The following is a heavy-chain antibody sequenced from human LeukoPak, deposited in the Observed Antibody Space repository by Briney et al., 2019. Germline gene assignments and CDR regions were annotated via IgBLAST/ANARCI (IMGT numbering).Heavy chain of an antibody. CDR3: AKDGPHYYDSSGYYFDY. CDR1: GFTFSSYA. V-gene: IGHV3-23*01. J-gene: IGHJ4*02. D-gene: IGHD3-22*01. CDR2: FSGSGGST. Sequence: GGSLRLSCAASGFTFSSYAMSWVRQAPGKGLECISGFSGSGGSTYYADSVKGRFTISRDNSKNTLYLQMNSLRAEDTAVYYCAKDGPHYYDSSGYYFDYWGQGTLVTVSS.